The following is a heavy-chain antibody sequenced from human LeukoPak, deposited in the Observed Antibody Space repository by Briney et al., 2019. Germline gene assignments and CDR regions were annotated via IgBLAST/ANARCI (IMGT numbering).Heavy chain of an antibody. CDR3: ARDWGIVGATTVDY. CDR1: GYTFTSYG. Sequence: GASVTVSCKASGYTFTSYGISWVRQAPGQGLEWMGWISAYNGNTNYAQKLQGRVTMTTDTSTSTAYMELRSLRSDDTAVYYCARDWGIVGATTVDYWGQGTLVTVSS. V-gene: IGHV1-18*01. D-gene: IGHD1-26*01. J-gene: IGHJ4*02. CDR2: ISAYNGNT.